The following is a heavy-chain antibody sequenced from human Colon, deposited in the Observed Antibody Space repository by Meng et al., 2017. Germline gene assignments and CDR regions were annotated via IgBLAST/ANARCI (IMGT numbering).Heavy chain of an antibody. J-gene: IGHJ4*02. CDR3: AKVGWEDY. V-gene: IGHV3-23*01. Sequence: EVQLLESGGGLVQTGGSLRLSCAASGFTFTNYDISWVRQAPGKGLEWVSGISSTGGSTYYADSVKGRFTISRDNSKSTLYLQMNSLRAEDTALYYCAKVGWEDYWGQGTLVTVSS. D-gene: IGHD1-26*01. CDR2: ISSTGGST. CDR1: GFTFTNYD.